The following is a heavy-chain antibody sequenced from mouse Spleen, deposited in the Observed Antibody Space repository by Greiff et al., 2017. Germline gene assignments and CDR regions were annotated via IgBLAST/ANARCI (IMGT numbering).Heavy chain of an antibody. V-gene: IGHV14-4*01. D-gene: IGHD4-1*01. Sequence: VHVKQSGAELVRPGASVKLSCTASGFNIKDDYMHWVKQRPEQGLEWIGWIDPENGDTEYASKFQGKATITADTSSNTAYLQLSSLTSEDTAVYYCTTPAGWYFDVWGAGTTVTVSS. CDR1: GFNIKDDY. CDR2: IDPENGDT. CDR3: TTPAGWYFDV. J-gene: IGHJ1*01.